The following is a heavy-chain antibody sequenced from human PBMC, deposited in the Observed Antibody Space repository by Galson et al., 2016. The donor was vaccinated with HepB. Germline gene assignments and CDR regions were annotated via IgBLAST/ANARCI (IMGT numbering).Heavy chain of an antibody. V-gene: IGHV1-18*01. CDR3: ARHLYTGYEFVIPSDWYFDL. Sequence: SVKVSCKAFGYTFTDYGISWVRQAPGQGLEWVGWISAKNGNTNHAQKLQGRVTMTTDTSTRTAYMELRSLKFDDSALYFCARHLYTGYEFVIPSDWYFDLWGRGTLVTVS. CDR2: ISAKNGNT. J-gene: IGHJ2*01. CDR1: GYTFTDYG. D-gene: IGHD5-12*01.